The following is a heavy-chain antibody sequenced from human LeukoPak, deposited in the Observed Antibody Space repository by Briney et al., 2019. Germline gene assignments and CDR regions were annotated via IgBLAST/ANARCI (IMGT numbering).Heavy chain of an antibody. CDR3: ARTGYGRDYYGMDV. J-gene: IGHJ6*02. CDR2: IYFGGNT. CDR1: GGSIGTFY. D-gene: IGHD1-26*01. V-gene: IGHV4-59*01. Sequence: SETLSLTCTVSGGSIGTFYWSWIRQPPGKGLEWIGYIYFGGNTNYNPSLKSRATISVDTSKNQFSLNLRSVTAADTAVYYCARTGYGRDYYGMDVWGQGTTVTVSS.